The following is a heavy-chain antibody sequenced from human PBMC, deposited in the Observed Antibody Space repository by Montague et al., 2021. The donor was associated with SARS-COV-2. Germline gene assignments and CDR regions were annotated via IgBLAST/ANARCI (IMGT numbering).Heavy chain of an antibody. Sequence: SETLSLTCTVSGGSISSSSYYWGWIRQPPGQGLEWIGRIYYSGSTNYNPSLKSRVTISVDTSKNQFSLKLSSVTAADTAVYYCASGSYSRQGGYGMDVWGQGTTVTVSS. D-gene: IGHD4-11*01. CDR3: ASGSYSRQGGYGMDV. CDR1: GGSISSSSYY. V-gene: IGHV4-39*01. CDR2: IYYSGST. J-gene: IGHJ6*02.